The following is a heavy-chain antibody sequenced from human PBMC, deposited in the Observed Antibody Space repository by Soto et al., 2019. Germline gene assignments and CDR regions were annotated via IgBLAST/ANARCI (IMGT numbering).Heavy chain of an antibody. J-gene: IGHJ6*02. Sequence: SETLSLTCTVSGGSISSSSYYWGWIRQPPGKGLEWIGSIYYSGSTYYNPSLKSRVTISVDTSKNQFPLKLSSVTAADTAVYYCASSGYYYGSGSYYKRYYYYGMDVWGQGTTVTVS. CDR1: GGSISSSSYY. CDR2: IYYSGST. V-gene: IGHV4-39*01. D-gene: IGHD3-10*01. CDR3: ASSGYYYGSGSYYKRYYYYGMDV.